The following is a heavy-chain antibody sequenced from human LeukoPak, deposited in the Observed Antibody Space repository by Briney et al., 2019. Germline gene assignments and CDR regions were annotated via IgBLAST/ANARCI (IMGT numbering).Heavy chain of an antibody. D-gene: IGHD2-15*01. CDR1: GFTFSSYG. V-gene: IGHV3-23*01. CDR3: AKGGSGGSGNYYYYYMDV. J-gene: IGHJ6*03. CDR2: ISGSGGST. Sequence: GGSLRLSCAASGFTFSSYGMSWVRQAPGKGLEWVSAISGSGGSTYYADSVKGRFTIPRDNSKNTLYLQMNSLRAEDTAVYYCAKGGSGGSGNYYYYYMDVWGKGTTVTISS.